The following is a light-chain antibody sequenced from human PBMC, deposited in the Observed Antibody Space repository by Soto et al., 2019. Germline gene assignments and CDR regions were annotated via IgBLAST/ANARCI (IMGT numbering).Light chain of an antibody. CDR2: AAS. Sequence: DIQMTQSPSSLSASVGDRVTITCRASQGISNYLAWYQQKPGKVPKLLIYAASTLQSGVPSRFSGSGSGTDLAINVSSLQPEDVATYYCQKYNIAPLTFGPGTKVDIK. CDR3: QKYNIAPLT. CDR1: QGISNY. J-gene: IGKJ3*01. V-gene: IGKV1-27*01.